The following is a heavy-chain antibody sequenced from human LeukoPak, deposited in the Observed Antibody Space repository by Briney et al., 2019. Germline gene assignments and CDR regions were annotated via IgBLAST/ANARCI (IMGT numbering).Heavy chain of an antibody. V-gene: IGHV1-2*02. J-gene: IGHJ4*02. Sequence: ASVKVSCKASGYTFTGYYMHWVRQAPGQGLKWMGWINPNSGGTNYAQKFQGRVTMTRDTSISTAYMELSRLRSDDTAVYYCARDLGHYDYVWGSYKGYYFDYWGQGTLVTVSS. CDR2: INPNSGGT. D-gene: IGHD3-16*01. CDR1: GYTFTGYY. CDR3: ARDLGHYDYVWGSYKGYYFDY.